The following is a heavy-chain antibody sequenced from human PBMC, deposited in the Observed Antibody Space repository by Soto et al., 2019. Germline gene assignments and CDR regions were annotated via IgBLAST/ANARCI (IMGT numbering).Heavy chain of an antibody. CDR1: GNTFTSYY. J-gene: IGHJ4*02. CDR2: INPSDGAT. CDR3: ARDTRVGELLYRPFDC. Sequence: QVQLVQSGAEVKKPGASVKVSCKASGNTFTSYYMHWVRQAPGQGLEWMGIINPSDGATSYAQKFQGRVTLTWDTSSRTVYMELSSLRSEDTAVYYCARDTRVGELLYRPFDCWGQGTLVTVSS. D-gene: IGHD3-10*01. V-gene: IGHV1-46*01.